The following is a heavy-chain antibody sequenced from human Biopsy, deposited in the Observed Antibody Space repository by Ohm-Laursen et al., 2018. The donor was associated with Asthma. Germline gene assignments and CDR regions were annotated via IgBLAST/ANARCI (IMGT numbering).Heavy chain of an antibody. Sequence: ASVKVSCKVSGYNFISFAIHWVRQAPGQRLEWMGWVNTGNGDTKYSQKFQGRVTITRDTSASTAYMELRSLRSEDTATYYCARTYYDFLTGQVKDVFGVWGQGTMATVSS. CDR3: ARTYYDFLTGQVKDVFGV. CDR1: GYNFISFA. J-gene: IGHJ3*01. D-gene: IGHD3-9*01. V-gene: IGHV1-3*04. CDR2: VNTGNGDT.